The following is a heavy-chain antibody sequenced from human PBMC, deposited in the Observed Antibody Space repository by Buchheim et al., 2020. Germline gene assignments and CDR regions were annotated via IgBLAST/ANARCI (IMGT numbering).Heavy chain of an antibody. CDR3: ARDEI. CDR1: GFSFSTKW. J-gene: IGHJ4*02. V-gene: IGHV3-7*01. Sequence: EVQLVESGGGLVQPGGSLRLSCAASGFSFSTKWMSWVRQAPGRGLEWVANIAPDGTEKYYVDSVKGRFTISRDNTEESLYRQMSGLRFEDTAVYYCARDEIWGQGTL. CDR2: IAPDGTEK.